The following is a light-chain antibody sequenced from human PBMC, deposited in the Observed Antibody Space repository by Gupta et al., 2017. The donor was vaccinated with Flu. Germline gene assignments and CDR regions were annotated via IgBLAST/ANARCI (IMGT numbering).Light chain of an antibody. V-gene: IGLV2-14*01. Sequence: QSALTQPASVSGSPGQSITISCTGTSSDIGGYNFVSRFQQHPGKAPKLMIYEVSNRPSGVSNRFSGSKSGNTASLTISGLQAEDEADYYCSSYASSKTFVFGSGTKVSVL. CDR3: SSYASSKTFV. CDR1: SSDIGGYNF. J-gene: IGLJ1*01. CDR2: EVS.